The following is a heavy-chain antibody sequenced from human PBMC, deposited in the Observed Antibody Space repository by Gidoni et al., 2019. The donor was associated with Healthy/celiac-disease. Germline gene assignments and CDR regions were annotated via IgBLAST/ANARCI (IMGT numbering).Heavy chain of an antibody. J-gene: IGHJ4*02. V-gene: IGHV4-34*01. D-gene: IGHD2-2*01. CDR2: INHSGST. Sequence: QVQLQQWGAGLLKPSETLSLTCAVYGGSFSGYYWSWIRQPPGKGLEWIGEINHSGSTNYNPSLKSRVTISVDTSKIQFSLKLSSVTAADTAVYYCARGYIVVVPAAMGPLFDYWGQGTLVTVSS. CDR3: ARGYIVVVPAAMGPLFDY. CDR1: GGSFSGYY.